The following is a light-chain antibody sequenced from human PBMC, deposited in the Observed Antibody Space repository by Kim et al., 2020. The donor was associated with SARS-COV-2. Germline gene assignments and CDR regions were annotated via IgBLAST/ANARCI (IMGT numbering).Light chain of an antibody. Sequence: GQSLTLSCSGTSIVVGTHKFVAWYQQHPGKAPKLIIYKATERPPGVPDGCSGPKSVNTASLTGSGLQAADEADYHCLSYAGSNNWVFGGGTKVTVL. CDR3: LSYAGSNNWV. J-gene: IGLJ3*02. V-gene: IGLV2-8*01. CDR2: KAT. CDR1: SIVVGTHKF.